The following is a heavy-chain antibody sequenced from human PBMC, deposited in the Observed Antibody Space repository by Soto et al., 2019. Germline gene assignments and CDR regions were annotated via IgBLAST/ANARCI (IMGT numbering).Heavy chain of an antibody. CDR1: GFTFSTYA. Sequence: GGSLRLSCAASGFTFSTYAMGWVCQAPGKGLEWVSGIGGSGGTYYADSVKGRFTISRDNSKNTLFLQMNSLRAEDTAVYYCAKTAEAVAGTVYGYWGQGTLVTVSS. CDR3: AKTAEAVAGTVYGY. J-gene: IGHJ4*02. V-gene: IGHV3-23*01. CDR2: IGGSGGT. D-gene: IGHD6-19*01.